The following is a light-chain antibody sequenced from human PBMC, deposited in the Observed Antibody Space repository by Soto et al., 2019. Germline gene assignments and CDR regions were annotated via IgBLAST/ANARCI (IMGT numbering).Light chain of an antibody. CDR2: AAS. CDR1: QSISSC. V-gene: IGKV1-39*01. J-gene: IGKJ5*01. Sequence: DIQMTHSPSALSSSVLDRVTITCRASQSISSCLAWYQRTPGKAPKLLIYAASSLQSGVPSRFSRSASGTDFTLTISSLQPEDFPTYYFQQSYTPLTFGQGTRLEIK. CDR3: QQSYTPLT.